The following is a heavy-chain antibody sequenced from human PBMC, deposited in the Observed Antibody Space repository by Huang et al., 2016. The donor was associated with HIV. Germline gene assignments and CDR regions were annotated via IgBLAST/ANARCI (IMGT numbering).Heavy chain of an antibody. CDR3: ARGSRQGKYYYGSGTAY. CDR1: GFTFSSYW. Sequence: EVQLVESGGGLVQPGGSLRLSCAASGFTFSSYWMHWVGLVPGKGVVWVSHIKSEGSSTSYADSGKGRFTISRDNAKNTLYLQMNSLRAEDTAVYYCARGSRQGKYYYGSGTAYWGQGTLVTVSS. D-gene: IGHD3-10*01. V-gene: IGHV3-74*01. J-gene: IGHJ4*02. CDR2: IKSEGSST.